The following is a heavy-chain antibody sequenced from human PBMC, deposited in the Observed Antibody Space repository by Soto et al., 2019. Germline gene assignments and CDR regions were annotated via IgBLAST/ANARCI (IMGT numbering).Heavy chain of an antibody. V-gene: IGHV1-18*01. D-gene: IGHD2-15*01. J-gene: IGHJ3*02. CDR1: GFTLNEFG. CDR2: ISGYDGNT. CDR3: ARSKEMAGSAFDI. Sequence: ASVKVSCKASGFTLNEFGVSWVRQAPGQGLEWMGWISGYDGNTNFAQKYEGRVTMTIDSSTSTAYMALRNLRSDDTAMYYCARSKEMAGSAFDIWGQGTMVTVSS.